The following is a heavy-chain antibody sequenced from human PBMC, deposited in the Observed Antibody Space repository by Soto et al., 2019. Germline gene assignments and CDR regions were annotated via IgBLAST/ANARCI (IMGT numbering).Heavy chain of an antibody. Sequence: QVQLVQSGAEVKKPGSSVKVSCKASGGTFSSYAISWVRQAPGQGLEWMGGIIPIFGTANYAQKFQGRVTITADESTSTDYMELSRLRSEDTAVYYCATPAFIAAAGTGYFDYWGQGTLVTVSP. CDR2: IIPIFGTA. D-gene: IGHD6-13*01. J-gene: IGHJ4*02. CDR3: ATPAFIAAAGTGYFDY. V-gene: IGHV1-69*01. CDR1: GGTFSSYA.